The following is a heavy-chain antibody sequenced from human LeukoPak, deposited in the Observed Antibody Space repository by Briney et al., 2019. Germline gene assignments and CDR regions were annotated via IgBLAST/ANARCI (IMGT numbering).Heavy chain of an antibody. D-gene: IGHD2-21*02. J-gene: IGHJ3*02. CDR3: AQVTGPTASDAFDI. CDR1: GFTFDDYG. CDR2: INWNGGST. V-gene: IGHV3-20*04. Sequence: GGSLRLSCAASGFTFDDYGMSWVRQAPGKGLEWVSGINWNGGSTGYADSVKGRFTISRHKSKNTLYLQMNSLRAEDTAVYYCAQVTGPTASDAFDIWGQGTMVTVSS.